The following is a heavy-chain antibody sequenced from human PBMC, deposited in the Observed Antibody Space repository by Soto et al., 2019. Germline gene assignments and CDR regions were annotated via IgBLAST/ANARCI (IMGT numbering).Heavy chain of an antibody. Sequence: GGSLRLSCAASGFTFSNAWMSWVRQAPGKGLEWVGRIKSKTDGGTTDYAAPVKGRFTISRDDSKNTLYLQMNSLKTEDTAVYYCTTGPGPMIVVVINYFDYWGQGTLVTVSS. V-gene: IGHV3-15*01. J-gene: IGHJ4*02. CDR3: TTGPGPMIVVVINYFDY. CDR1: GFTFSNAW. CDR2: IKSKTDGGTT. D-gene: IGHD3-22*01.